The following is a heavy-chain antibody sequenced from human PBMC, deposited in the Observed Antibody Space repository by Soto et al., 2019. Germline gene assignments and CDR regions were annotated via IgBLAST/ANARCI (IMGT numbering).Heavy chain of an antibody. CDR3: AKDSRAGGNYGFYSDL. J-gene: IGHJ4*02. D-gene: IGHD1-7*01. CDR2: SSATGAGT. Sequence: PXGSLRLSFAASGFTFSSYGMTGFGQAPGKGLEWVSFSSATGAGTYYADSVKGRFTISRDNSKNTLYLQMTSLRADDTAVYYCAKDSRAGGNYGFYSDLWGQGALVTVSS. V-gene: IGHV3-23*01. CDR1: GFTFSSYG.